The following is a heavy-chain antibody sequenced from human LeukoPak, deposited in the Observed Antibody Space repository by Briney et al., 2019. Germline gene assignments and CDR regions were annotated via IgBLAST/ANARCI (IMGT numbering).Heavy chain of an antibody. J-gene: IGHJ4*02. CDR3: ARDHDWAFDL. Sequence: GGPLRLSCEASGFPFGGYVMSWVRQAPGKGLEWIAYINHNAEMIFYPDFVKGRFTISRDNAKNSLYLQMNALRYGDTAMYYCARDHDWAFDLWGQGTLVTVSS. CDR2: INHNAEMI. CDR1: GFPFGGYV. V-gene: IGHV3-48*02. D-gene: IGHD3-9*01.